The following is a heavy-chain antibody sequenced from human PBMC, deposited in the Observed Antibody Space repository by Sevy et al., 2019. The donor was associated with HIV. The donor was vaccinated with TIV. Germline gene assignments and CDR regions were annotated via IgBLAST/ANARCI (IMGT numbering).Heavy chain of an antibody. CDR2: ISSNGAGT. D-gene: IGHD6-19*01. CDR3: ARSSGWWEVDDAFDM. J-gene: IGHJ3*02. CDR1: GFTFSSYA. V-gene: IGHV3-64*02. Sequence: GGSLRLSCAASGFTFSSYAMHWVRQAPGRGLECVSGISSNGAGTYFADSVRGRFTISRDNSKNTLYLQMGSLRPEDMAVYYCARSSGWWEVDDAFDMWGQWTMVTVSS.